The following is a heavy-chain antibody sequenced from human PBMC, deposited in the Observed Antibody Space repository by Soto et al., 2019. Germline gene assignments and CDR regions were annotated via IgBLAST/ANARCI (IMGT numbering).Heavy chain of an antibody. V-gene: IGHV4-59*01. J-gene: IGHJ3*02. CDR1: GGSISSYY. CDR3: AGGGWLSYPDI. D-gene: IGHD3-9*01. CDR2: IYYSGST. Sequence: SETLSLTCTVSGGSISSYYWSWIRQPPGKGLEWIGYIYYSGSTNYNPSLKSRVTISVDTSKNQFSLKLSSVTAADTAVYYCAGGGWLSYPDIWGQGTMVTVSS.